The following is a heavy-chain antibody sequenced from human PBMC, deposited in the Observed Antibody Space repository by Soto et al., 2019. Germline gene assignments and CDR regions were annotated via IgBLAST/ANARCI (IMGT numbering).Heavy chain of an antibody. D-gene: IGHD2-21*02. V-gene: IGHV3-48*01. Sequence: GGSLRLSCAASGFTFSSYSMNWVRQAPGKGLEWVSYISSSSSTIYYADSVKGRFTISRDNAKNSLYLQMNSLRAEYTAVYDSERNTVLYDEGDCDNYYYNYLDGWGKGSRVTISS. J-gene: IGHJ6*03. CDR3: ERNTVLYDEGDCDNYYYNYLDG. CDR1: GFTFSSYS. CDR2: ISSSSSTI.